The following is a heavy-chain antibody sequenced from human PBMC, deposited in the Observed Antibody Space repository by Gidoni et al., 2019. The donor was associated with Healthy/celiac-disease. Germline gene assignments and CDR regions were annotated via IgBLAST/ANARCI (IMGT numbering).Heavy chain of an antibody. V-gene: IGHV4-61*02. CDR3: VVVVVTANYYFDY. CDR2: IYTSGST. J-gene: IGHJ4*02. Sequence: QVQLQESGPGLVKPSQTLSLTCTVSGGSLSSGSYYWSWIRQHAGKGLEWIGRIYTSGSTNYNPSLKSRVTISVDTSKNQFSLKLSSVTAADTAVYYCVVVVVTANYYFDYWGQGTLVTVSS. D-gene: IGHD2-21*02. CDR1: GGSLSSGSYY.